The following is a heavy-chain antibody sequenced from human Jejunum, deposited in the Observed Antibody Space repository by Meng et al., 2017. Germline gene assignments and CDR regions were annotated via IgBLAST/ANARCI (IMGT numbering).Heavy chain of an antibody. CDR1: GFTFGDYA. J-gene: IGHJ4*01. D-gene: IGHD3-10*01. Sequence: GESLKISCTASGFTFGDYAVSWVRQAPGKGLEWVGMIRSKAYDETTEYAASVKGRFTFSRDDSKSVVYLQMNSLKTEDTAVYYCTRARHYGIPSDYWGQGTLVTVSS. CDR2: IRSKAYDETT. V-gene: IGHV3-49*04. CDR3: TRARHYGIPSDY.